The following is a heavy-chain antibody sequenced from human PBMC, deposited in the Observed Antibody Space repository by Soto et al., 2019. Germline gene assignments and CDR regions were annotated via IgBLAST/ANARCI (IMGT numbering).Heavy chain of an antibody. CDR1: GGTFSSYA. CDR3: AREGYCISTSCYGLGFDY. J-gene: IGHJ4*02. D-gene: IGHD2-2*01. Sequence: QVQLVQSGAEVKKPGSSVKVSCKASGGTFSSYAISWVRQAPGQGLEWMGGIIPILGTANYAQKFQGRVTITAAESTSTAYMELSSLRSEDTAVYYCAREGYCISTSCYGLGFDYWGQGTLVTVSS. CDR2: IIPILGTA. V-gene: IGHV1-69*11.